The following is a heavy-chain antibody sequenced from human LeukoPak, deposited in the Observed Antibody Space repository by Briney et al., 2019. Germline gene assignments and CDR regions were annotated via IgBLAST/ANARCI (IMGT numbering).Heavy chain of an antibody. CDR1: GGTFSSYA. CDR2: IIPIFGTA. CDR3: ARDTYRYCTNGVCFGFDY. D-gene: IGHD2-8*01. V-gene: IGHV1-69*05. J-gene: IGHJ4*02. Sequence: GASLKVSCKASGGTFSSYAISWVRQAPGQGLEWMGGIIPIFGTANYAQKFQGRVTITTDESTSTAYMELSSLRSEDTAVYYCARDTYRYCTNGVCFGFDYWGQGTLVTVSS.